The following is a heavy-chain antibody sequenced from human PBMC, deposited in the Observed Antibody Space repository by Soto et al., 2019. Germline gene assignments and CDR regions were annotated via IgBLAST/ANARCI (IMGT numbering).Heavy chain of an antibody. J-gene: IGHJ4*02. V-gene: IGHV4-39*01. D-gene: IGHD3-3*01. CDR1: GGSISSSSYY. Sequence: ETLSLTCTVSGGSISSSSYYWGWIRQPPGKGLEWIGSIYYSGSTYYNPSLKSRVTISVDTSKNQFSLKLSSVTAADTAVYYCARVHYDFWSGSQYYFDYWSQGTLVTVSS. CDR2: IYYSGST. CDR3: ARVHYDFWSGSQYYFDY.